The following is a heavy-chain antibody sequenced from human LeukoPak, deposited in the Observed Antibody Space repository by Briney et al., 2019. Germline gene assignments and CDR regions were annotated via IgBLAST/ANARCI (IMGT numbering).Heavy chain of an antibody. CDR3: ARTIVATIPPYYFDY. D-gene: IGHD5-12*01. CDR1: GGSISSGSYY. J-gene: IGHJ4*02. Sequence: PSQTLSLTCTVSGGSISSGSYYWSWIRQPAGKGLEWIGRIYTSGSTNYNPSLKSRVTISVDTSKNQFSLKLSSVTAADTAVYYCARTIVATIPPYYFDYWGQGTLVTVSS. V-gene: IGHV4-61*02. CDR2: IYTSGST.